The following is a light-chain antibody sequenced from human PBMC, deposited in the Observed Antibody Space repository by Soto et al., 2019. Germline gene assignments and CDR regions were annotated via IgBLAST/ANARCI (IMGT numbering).Light chain of an antibody. J-gene: IGLJ2*01. CDR3: GTWDSSLSAVV. CDR2: DNN. Sequence: QSVLTQPPPVSAAPGQKVTISCSGSSSNIGNNYVSWYQQLPGTAPKLLIYDNNKRPSGIPDRFSGSKSGTSATLGITGLQTGDEADYYCGTWDSSLSAVVFGGGTKLTAL. V-gene: IGLV1-51*01. CDR1: SSNIGNNY.